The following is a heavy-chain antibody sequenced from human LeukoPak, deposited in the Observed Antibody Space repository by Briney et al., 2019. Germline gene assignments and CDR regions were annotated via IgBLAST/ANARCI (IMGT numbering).Heavy chain of an antibody. CDR3: AKVFIHSGFDAFDI. CDR2: ISYDGSNK. CDR1: GFTLSSYG. V-gene: IGHV3-30*18. J-gene: IGHJ3*02. D-gene: IGHD6-19*01. Sequence: AGGSLRLSCAASGFTLSSYGMHWVRQAPGKGLEWVAVISYDGSNKYYADSVKGRFTISRDNSKNTLYLQMNSLRAEDTAVYYCAKVFIHSGFDAFDIWGQGTMVTVSS.